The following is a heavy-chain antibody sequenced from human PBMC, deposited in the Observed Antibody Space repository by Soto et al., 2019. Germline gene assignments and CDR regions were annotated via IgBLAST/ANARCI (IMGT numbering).Heavy chain of an antibody. CDR2: MNPNSGNT. J-gene: IGHJ6*02. D-gene: IGHD2-8*02. CDR3: ARGGDIVLLVNATKYYYYGMDV. V-gene: IGHV1-8*01. Sequence: GASVKVSCKGSGYTFTSHDINWVRQATGQGLEWMGWMNPNSGNTGYAQKFQGRVTMTRNTSISTAYMELSSLRSEDTAVYYCARGGDIVLLVNATKYYYYGMDVWGQGTTVTVSS. CDR1: GYTFTSHD.